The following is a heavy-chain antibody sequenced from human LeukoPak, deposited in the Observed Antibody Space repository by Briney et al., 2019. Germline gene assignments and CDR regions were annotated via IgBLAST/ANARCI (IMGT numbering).Heavy chain of an antibody. V-gene: IGHV1-24*01. D-gene: IGHD5-24*01. Sequence: GASVKVSCKVSGYTLTELSMHWVRQAPGKGLEWMGGFDPEVGETIYAQKFQGRVTMTEDTSTDTAYMELSSLRSEDTAVYYCATARLATIQPDYYYYGMDVWGQGTTVTVSS. CDR3: ATARLATIQPDYYYYGMDV. CDR2: FDPEVGET. J-gene: IGHJ6*02. CDR1: GYTLTELS.